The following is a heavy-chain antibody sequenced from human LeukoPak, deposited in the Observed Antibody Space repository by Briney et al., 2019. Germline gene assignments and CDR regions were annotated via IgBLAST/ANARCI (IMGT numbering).Heavy chain of an antibody. CDR1: GGSISSYY. CDR3: ARETLYTIFGVVTLGMDV. J-gene: IGHJ6*04. Sequence: PSETLSLTCTVSGGSISSYYWSWIRQPAGKGLEWIGRIYTSGSTNYNPSLKSRVTISVDKSKNQFSLKLSSVTAADTAVYYCARETLYTIFGVVTLGMDVWGKGTTVTVSS. D-gene: IGHD3-3*01. V-gene: IGHV4-4*07. CDR2: IYTSGST.